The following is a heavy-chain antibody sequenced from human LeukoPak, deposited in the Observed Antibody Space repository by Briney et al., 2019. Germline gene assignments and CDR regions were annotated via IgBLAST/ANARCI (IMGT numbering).Heavy chain of an antibody. V-gene: IGHV4-59*08. CDR3: ARIGLSADTAMAVFDY. D-gene: IGHD5-18*01. Sequence: PSETLSLTCTVSGGSISSYYWSWIRQPPGKGLEWIGYIYYSGSTNYNPSLKSRVTISVDTSKNQFSLKLSSVTAADTAVYYCARIGLSADTAMAVFDYWGQGTLVTVSS. CDR1: GGSISSYY. J-gene: IGHJ4*02. CDR2: IYYSGST.